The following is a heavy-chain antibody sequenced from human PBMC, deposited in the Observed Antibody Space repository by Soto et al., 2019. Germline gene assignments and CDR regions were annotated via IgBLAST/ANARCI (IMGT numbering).Heavy chain of an antibody. J-gene: IGHJ5*02. CDR1: GFIFSRYF. V-gene: IGHV3-30-3*01. CDR2: ISDDGTTK. CDR3: TRADLTVTLSVFDP. D-gene: IGHD4-17*01. Sequence: QVQLVESGGGVVQPGRSLRLSCAASGFIFSRYFMHWVRQAPGKGLEWVALISDDGTTKYYADSVTGRFTISRDNSKNTLYLRMNSLSADDTAVYYCTRADLTVTLSVFDPWGQGTLVTVSS.